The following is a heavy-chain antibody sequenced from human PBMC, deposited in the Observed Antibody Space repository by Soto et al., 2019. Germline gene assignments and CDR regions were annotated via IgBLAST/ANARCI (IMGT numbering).Heavy chain of an antibody. CDR2: TYYRSKWYN. D-gene: IGHD3-3*01. J-gene: IGHJ6*02. Sequence: PSQTLSLTCVISGDSVSSNSAAWNWIRQSPSRGLEWLGRTYYRSKWYNDYAVSVKSRITINPDTSKNQFSLQLNSVTPEDTAVYYCARDISPQVLRFLEWPIKHYGMDVWGQGTTVTVSS. CDR1: GDSVSSNSAA. V-gene: IGHV6-1*01. CDR3: ARDISPQVLRFLEWPIKHYGMDV.